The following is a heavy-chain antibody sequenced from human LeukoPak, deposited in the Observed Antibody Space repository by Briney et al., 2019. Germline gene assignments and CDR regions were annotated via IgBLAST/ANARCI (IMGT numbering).Heavy chain of an antibody. V-gene: IGHV4-34*01. CDR3: ARRRGYYGSGSYYTGYYFDY. J-gene: IGHJ4*02. Sequence: PSETLSLTCTVSGGSISSYYWSWIRQPPGKGLEWIGEINHSGSTNYNPSLKSRVTISVDTSKNQFSLKLSSVTAADTAVYYCARRRGYYGSGSYYTGYYFDYWGQGTLVTVSS. CDR2: INHSGST. CDR1: GGSISSYY. D-gene: IGHD3-10*01.